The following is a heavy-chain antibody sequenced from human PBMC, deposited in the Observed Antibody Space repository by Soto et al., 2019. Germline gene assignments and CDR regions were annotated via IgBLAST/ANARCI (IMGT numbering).Heavy chain of an antibody. D-gene: IGHD3-3*01. CDR2: IHYGGST. V-gene: IGHV4-39*01. CDR1: GGSISSITYY. Sequence: QLQLQESGPGLVKPSETLSLTCTVSGGSISSITYYWGWIRQSPEKGLEWIGNIHYGGSTYYNPSLESRVTISLDTSKNQFSLRLTSVNASDTAVYYCARCTPDLLQSNFCSGYYFSDFDYWGQGSLVTVSA. CDR3: ARCTPDLLQSNFCSGYYFSDFDY. J-gene: IGHJ4*02.